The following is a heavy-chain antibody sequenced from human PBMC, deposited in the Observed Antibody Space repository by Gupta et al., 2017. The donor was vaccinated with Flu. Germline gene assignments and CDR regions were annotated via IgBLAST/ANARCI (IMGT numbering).Heavy chain of an antibody. J-gene: IGHJ4*02. D-gene: IGHD5-18*01. CDR1: GYTFSSNY. V-gene: IGHV1-46*01. Sequence: QVQLVQSGAEVKKPGASVKVSCKTSGYTFSSNYIHWMRQAPGQGLEWMGIINPSRGYTTYAQKLQGRITMASDSSKSTVEMDLSSLTSEDTATYYCARRNNYGHLDYWGQGTLVTVSS. CDR2: INPSRGYT. CDR3: ARRNNYGHLDY.